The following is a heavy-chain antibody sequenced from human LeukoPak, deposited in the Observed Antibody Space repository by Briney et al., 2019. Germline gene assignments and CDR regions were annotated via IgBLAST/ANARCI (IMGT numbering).Heavy chain of an antibody. V-gene: IGHV1-69*05. CDR2: IIPIFGTA. D-gene: IGHD4-17*01. J-gene: IGHJ2*01. CDR3: ARDAPGDGDYVGWYFDL. CDR1: GYTFTSYY. Sequence: ASVKVSCKASGYTFTSYYMHWVRQAPGQGLEWMGRIIPIFGTANYAQKFQGRVTITTDESTSTAYMELSSLRSEDTAVYYCARDAPGDGDYVGWYFDLWGRGTLVTVSS.